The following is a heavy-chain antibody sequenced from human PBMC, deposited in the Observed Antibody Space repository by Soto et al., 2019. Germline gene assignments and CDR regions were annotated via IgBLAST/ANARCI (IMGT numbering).Heavy chain of an antibody. CDR3: ARALYSSTWSYYYYGMDV. V-gene: IGHV1-69*01. J-gene: IGHJ6*02. Sequence: QVQLVQSGAEVKKPGSSVTVSCKASGGTFSNYAINWVRQAPGQGLEWLGGFIPVFDSIRYAQKFLGRVTITADESTSTAYMELSSLRSEDTAVYYCARALYSSTWSYYYYGMDVWGQGTTVTVSS. CDR2: FIPVFDSI. CDR1: GGTFSNYA. D-gene: IGHD6-13*01.